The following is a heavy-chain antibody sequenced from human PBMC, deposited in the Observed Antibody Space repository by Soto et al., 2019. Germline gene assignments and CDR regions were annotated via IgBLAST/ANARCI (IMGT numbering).Heavy chain of an antibody. CDR2: IVDSGGRT. D-gene: IGHD2-2*01. CDR3: APVRHASSYYHTDV. CDR1: GFAFSNYA. V-gene: IGHV3-23*01. Sequence: VGPLRVSCAASGFAFSNYAMNWVRQAPGNGLEWVSGIVDSGGRTFYADSVKGRFTISRDNSKNTLYLQMNSLRAEDTAIYYYAPVRHASSYYHTDVWRQGTTVTVSS. J-gene: IGHJ6*02.